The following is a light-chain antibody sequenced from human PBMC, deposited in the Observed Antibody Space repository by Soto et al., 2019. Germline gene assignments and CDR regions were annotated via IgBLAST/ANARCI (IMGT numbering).Light chain of an antibody. CDR1: SSDVGGYKY. CDR2: AVS. V-gene: IGLV2-14*01. CDR3: SSYSRSSTRV. Sequence: QSALTQPASMSGFPGQSITISCTGTSSDVGGYKYVSWHQQHPGKAPKLMIFAVSSRPSGVSNRFSGSKSGNTASLTISGLQTEDEGHYYCSSYSRSSTRVFGGGTKLTVL. J-gene: IGLJ2*01.